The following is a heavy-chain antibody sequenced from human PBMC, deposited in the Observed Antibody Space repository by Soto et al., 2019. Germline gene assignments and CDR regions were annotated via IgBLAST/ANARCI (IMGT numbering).Heavy chain of an antibody. Sequence: QVQLVQSGAEVKKPGASVKVSCKASGYTFSTYGFSWVRQAPGQGLEWMGWIGADNGDTNYAQNFQGRVTMTTDTSTTTSYIELRSLTSDDPAVYFCARDWKGAEGFDPWCQGTLVTVSS. D-gene: IGHD1-1*01. J-gene: IGHJ5*02. CDR1: GYTFSTYG. CDR3: ARDWKGAEGFDP. CDR2: IGADNGDT. V-gene: IGHV1-18*01.